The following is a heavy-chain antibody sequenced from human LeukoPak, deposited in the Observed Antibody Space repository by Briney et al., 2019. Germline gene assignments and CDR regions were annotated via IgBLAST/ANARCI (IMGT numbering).Heavy chain of an antibody. CDR2: ISGCGGST. V-gene: IGHV3-23*01. J-gene: IGHJ4*02. D-gene: IGHD5-12*01. Sequence: GGSLRLSCAASGFTFSSYAMSWVRQAPGKGLEWVSAISGCGGSTYYADSVKGRFTISRDNSKNTLYLQMNSLRAEDTAVYYCAKDMSGYDLPDYWGQGTLVTVSS. CDR3: AKDMSGYDLPDY. CDR1: GFTFSSYA.